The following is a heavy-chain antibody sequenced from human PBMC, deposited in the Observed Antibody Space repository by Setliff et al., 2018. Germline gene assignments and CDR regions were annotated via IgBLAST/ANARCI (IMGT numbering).Heavy chain of an antibody. J-gene: IGHJ4*02. D-gene: IGHD1-1*01. CDR3: ARTGTYRYFDY. CDR1: GGSITSGSFV. Sequence: PSETLSLTCTVSGGSITSGSFVWGWIRQSPGRGLEWIGRIHYSGNTYYNASLKSRVIITVDTAQNQFSLSLSSVTAADTAVYYCARTGTYRYFDYWGQGTLVIVSA. CDR2: IHYSGNT. V-gene: IGHV4-39*01.